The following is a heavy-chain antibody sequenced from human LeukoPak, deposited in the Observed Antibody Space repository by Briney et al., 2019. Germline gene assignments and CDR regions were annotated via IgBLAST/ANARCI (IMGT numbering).Heavy chain of an antibody. Sequence: PSETLSLTCTVSGGSISSYYWSWIRQPAGKGLEWIGRIYTSGSTNYNPSLKCRVTMSVDTSKNQVSLKLSSVTAADTAVYYCARLGGSPPLSAFDIWGQGTMVTVSS. J-gene: IGHJ3*02. V-gene: IGHV4-4*07. CDR1: GGSISSYY. D-gene: IGHD1-26*01. CDR3: ARLGGSPPLSAFDI. CDR2: IYTSGST.